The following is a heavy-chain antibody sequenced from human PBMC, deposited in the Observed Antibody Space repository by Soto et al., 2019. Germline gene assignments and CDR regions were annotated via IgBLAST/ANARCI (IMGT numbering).Heavy chain of an antibody. J-gene: IGHJ4*02. V-gene: IGHV3-11*06. Sequence: QVQLVESGGGLVKPGGSLRLSCAASGFTFSDYYMSWIRQAPGKGLEWVSYITSSSTYTNYADSVKGRFTISRDNAKNTLYLQMNRLRAEDTAVYYCARGRTPAGLEGAYWGQGTLVTVSS. CDR3: ARGRTPAGLEGAY. D-gene: IGHD2-2*01. CDR2: ITSSSTYT. CDR1: GFTFSDYY.